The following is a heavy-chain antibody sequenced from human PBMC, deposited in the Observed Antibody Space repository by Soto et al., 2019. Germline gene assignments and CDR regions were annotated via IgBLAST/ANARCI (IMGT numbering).Heavy chain of an antibody. D-gene: IGHD3-9*01. CDR2: ISGSARST. CDR3: AKDVHYDIVTGIEYFHH. V-gene: IGHV3-23*01. Sequence: GLHRDPWGAAWVTRVDLGGRRVPRAPRKGLEWVSAISGSARSTKYADSVKGRFTISRDNSKNTLFLQTSSLRAEDTAVYYCAKDVHYDIVTGIEYFHHWAQGTQVTVSS. J-gene: IGHJ1*01. CDR1: WVTRVDLG.